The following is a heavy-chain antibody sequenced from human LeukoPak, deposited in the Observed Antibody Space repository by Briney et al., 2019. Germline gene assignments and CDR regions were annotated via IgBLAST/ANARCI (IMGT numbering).Heavy chain of an antibody. D-gene: IGHD3-10*01. CDR3: ARVGSSSDRYYYYGMDV. Sequence: PSETLSLTCTVSGGSVSSGSYYWSWIRQPPGKGLEWIGYIYYSGSTNYNPSLKSRVTISVDTSKNQFSLKLSSVTAADTAVYYCARVGSSSDRYYYYGMDVWGQGTTVTVSS. J-gene: IGHJ6*02. V-gene: IGHV4-61*01. CDR2: IYYSGST. CDR1: GGSVSSGSYY.